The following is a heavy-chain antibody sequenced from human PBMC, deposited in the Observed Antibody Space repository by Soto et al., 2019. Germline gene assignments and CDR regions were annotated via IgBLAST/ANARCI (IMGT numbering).Heavy chain of an antibody. CDR1: GGTLSRFINYP. CDR3: ATRDTSGFLRYFDN. Sequence: QMQLVQSGAEVKKPGSSVKVSCKASGGTLSRFINYPINWVRQAPGQGLEWMGGIVPNVGTVNYAQKFQGRVTITADKSTGTAYMELSSLRSEDTALYYCATRDTSGFLRYFDNWGQGTLVTVSS. V-gene: IGHV1-69*06. D-gene: IGHD3-3*01. CDR2: IVPNVGTV. J-gene: IGHJ4*02.